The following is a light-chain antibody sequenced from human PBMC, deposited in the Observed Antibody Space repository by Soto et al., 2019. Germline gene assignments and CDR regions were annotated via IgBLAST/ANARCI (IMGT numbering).Light chain of an antibody. Sequence: VGLTQFPGTLSLSPGETATLSCGASQRVSNNFLGWYQQKPGLPPRLLIYDATSRANGIPERFSGRGSGTHSTLTISRLEPEDFAVYYCQHYGSTPWTFGRETKVEMK. V-gene: IGKV3D-20*01. CDR3: QHYGSTPWT. CDR1: QRVSNNF. CDR2: DAT. J-gene: IGKJ1*01.